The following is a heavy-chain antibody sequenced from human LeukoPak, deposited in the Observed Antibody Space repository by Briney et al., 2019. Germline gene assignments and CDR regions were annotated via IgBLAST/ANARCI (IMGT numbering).Heavy chain of an antibody. V-gene: IGHV3-48*03. CDR2: ISSSGSTI. D-gene: IGHD3-10*01. CDR3: ARDSQVLWFGEFSHIDY. Sequence: GGSLRLSCAASGFTFSSYEMNWVRQAPGKGLEWVSYISSSGSTIYYADSVKGRFTISRDNAKNSLYLQMNSLRAEDTAVYYCARDSQVLWFGEFSHIDYWGQGTLVTVSS. CDR1: GFTFSSYE. J-gene: IGHJ4*02.